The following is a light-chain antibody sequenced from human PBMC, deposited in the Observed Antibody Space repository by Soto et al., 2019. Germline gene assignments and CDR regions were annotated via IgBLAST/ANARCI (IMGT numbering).Light chain of an antibody. V-gene: IGKV3-20*01. CDR3: QQYGSSPPLT. J-gene: IGKJ4*01. CDR1: QSVSSSY. Sequence: EIVLTQSPGTLSLSPGERATLSCRASQSVSSSYLAWYQQKPGQAPRLLIYGASSRATGIPDRFSGSGSGIDFTLTISRLEPEDFAVYYFQQYGSSPPLTFGGGTKVEIK. CDR2: GAS.